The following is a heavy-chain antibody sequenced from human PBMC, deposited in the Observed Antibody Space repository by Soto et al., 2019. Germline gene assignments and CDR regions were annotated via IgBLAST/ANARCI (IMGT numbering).Heavy chain of an antibody. J-gene: IGHJ4*02. CDR3: AKDSGLRYFDLANY. CDR2: ISYDGSNK. CDR1: GFTFSSYG. Sequence: GGSLRLSCAASGFTFSSYGMHWVRQAPGKGLEWVAVISYDGSNKYYADSVKGRFTISRDNSKNTLYLQMNSLRAEDTAVYYCAKDSGLRYFDLANYWCQGTLVTVSS. D-gene: IGHD3-9*01. V-gene: IGHV3-30*18.